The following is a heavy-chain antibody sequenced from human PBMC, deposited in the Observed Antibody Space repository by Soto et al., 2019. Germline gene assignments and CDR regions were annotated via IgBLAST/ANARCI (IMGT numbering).Heavy chain of an antibody. J-gene: IGHJ1*01. CDR1: GITLSDFY. CDR3: ARGAMAGNEVPGD. V-gene: IGHV3-11*05. D-gene: IGHD1-1*01. CDR2: ISPGSNYR. Sequence: QVQLVESGGGLVKPGGSLRLSCAASGITLSDFYMTWVRQAPGQGLEWLSYISPGSNYREYADSVKGRHIISRDNAKNSLHLDLRDLRANDTAVYYCARGAMAGNEVPGDWGQGTLVTVSS.